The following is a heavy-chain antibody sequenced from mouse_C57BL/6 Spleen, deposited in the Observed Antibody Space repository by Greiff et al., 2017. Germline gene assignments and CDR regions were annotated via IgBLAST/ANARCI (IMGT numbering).Heavy chain of an antibody. J-gene: IGHJ2*01. CDR3: GVNYYGSSYFDY. V-gene: IGHV1-19*01. D-gene: IGHD1-1*01. CDR1: GYTFTDYY. Sequence: EVQLQQSGPVLVKPGASVKMSCKASGYTFTDYYMNWVKQSHGKSLEWIGVINPYNGGTSYNQKFKGKATLTVDTSSSTAYMELNSLTSEDSAVYYCGVNYYGSSYFDYWGQGTTLTVSS. CDR2: INPYNGGT.